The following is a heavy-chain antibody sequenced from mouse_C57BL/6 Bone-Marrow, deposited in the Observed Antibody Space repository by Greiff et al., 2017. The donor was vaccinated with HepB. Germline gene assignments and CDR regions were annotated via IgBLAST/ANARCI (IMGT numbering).Heavy chain of an antibody. V-gene: IGHV5-6*01. D-gene: IGHD1-1*01. CDR1: GFTFSSYG. CDR2: ISSGGSYT. CDR3: ARHYYGSEDY. J-gene: IGHJ2*01. Sequence: VQLKESGGDLVKPGGSLKLSCAASGFTFSSYGMSWVRQTPDKRLEWVATISSGGSYTYYPDSVKGRITISRDNAKNTLYLQMSSLKSEDAAMYYCARHYYGSEDYWGQGTTLTVSS.